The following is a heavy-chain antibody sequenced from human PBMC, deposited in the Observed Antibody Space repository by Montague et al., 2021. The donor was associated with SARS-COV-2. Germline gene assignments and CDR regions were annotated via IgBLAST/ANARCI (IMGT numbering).Heavy chain of an antibody. V-gene: IGHV4-4*07. Sequence: SETLSLTCGVSGGSINSYYWSWTRQPAGNGLEWIGRIYTSGRTNHSPSLKSRVTISVDTSRNHLSLKLTSVTAADTAVYYCARDSKTSGWGYWYYGLDVWGQGTTVIVSS. CDR2: IYTSGRT. D-gene: IGHD6-19*01. J-gene: IGHJ6*02. CDR1: GGSINSYY. CDR3: ARDSKTSGWGYWYYGLDV.